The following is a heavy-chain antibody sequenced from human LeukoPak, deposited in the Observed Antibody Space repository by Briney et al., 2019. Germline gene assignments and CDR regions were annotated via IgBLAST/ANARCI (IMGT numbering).Heavy chain of an antibody. CDR2: ISPYTGNT. Sequence: EASVKVSCKASGYTFTSYGISWVRQAPGQGLEWMESISPYTGNTKYAERFQDRVIMTTDTSTRTAYMELRSLRSDDTAVFYCARDQYDSVWGSYRPYFDYWGQGTLVTVSS. V-gene: IGHV1-18*04. CDR1: GYTFTSYG. CDR3: ARDQYDSVWGSYRPYFDY. D-gene: IGHD3-16*02. J-gene: IGHJ4*02.